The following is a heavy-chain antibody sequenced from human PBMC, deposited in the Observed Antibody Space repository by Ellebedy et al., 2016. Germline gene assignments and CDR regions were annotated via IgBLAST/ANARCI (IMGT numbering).Heavy chain of an antibody. CDR1: GDSMRSGDYY. Sequence: SETLSLTCTVSGDSMRSGDYYWSWIRQPPGKGLEWIGYTYNSGNTYFNPSLKSRVTISLDTSKNQFSLHLTSVTAADTALYYCARDFGRQASCWGQGTLVTVSS. CDR2: TYNSGNT. J-gene: IGHJ4*02. D-gene: IGHD2-2*01. CDR3: ARDFGRQASC. V-gene: IGHV4-30-4*01.